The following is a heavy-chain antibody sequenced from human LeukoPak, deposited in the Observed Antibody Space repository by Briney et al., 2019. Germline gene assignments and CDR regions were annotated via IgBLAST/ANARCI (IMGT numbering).Heavy chain of an antibody. D-gene: IGHD6-13*01. V-gene: IGHV4-39*01. Sequence: SETLSLTCTVSGGSISSSSYYWGWIRQPPGKGLEWIGSIYYSGSTYYNPSLKSRVTISVDTSKNQFSLKLSSVAAADTAVYYCARYSSSWYLSDWFDPWGQGTLVTVSS. CDR1: GGSISSSSYY. J-gene: IGHJ5*02. CDR2: IYYSGST. CDR3: ARYSSSWYLSDWFDP.